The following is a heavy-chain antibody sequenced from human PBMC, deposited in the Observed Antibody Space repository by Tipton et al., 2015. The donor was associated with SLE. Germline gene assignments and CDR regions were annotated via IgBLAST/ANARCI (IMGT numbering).Heavy chain of an antibody. CDR1: GGSISSTSYY. CDR2: MFAGGNT. D-gene: IGHD2-8*02. J-gene: IGHJ4*02. CDR3: ARGYCGGGVCYGRGFFDH. V-gene: IGHV4-61*02. Sequence: TLSLTCTVSGGSISSTSYYWNWIRQPAGKGLEWIGRMFAGGNTDYNPSLKSRVTISVDTSKNQFSLKLSSVTAADTAVYYCARGYCGGGVCYGRGFFDHWGQGNLVTVSS.